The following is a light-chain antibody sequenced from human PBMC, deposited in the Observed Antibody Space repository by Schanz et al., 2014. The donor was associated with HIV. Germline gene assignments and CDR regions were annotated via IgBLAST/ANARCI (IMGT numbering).Light chain of an antibody. CDR1: SSDVGSYNL. J-gene: IGLJ7*01. V-gene: IGLV2-14*02. Sequence: QSVLTQPASVSASPGQSITISCTGTSSDVGSYNLVSWYQQHPGKAPKLMIYDVSKRPSGVPARFSGSKSGSSASLAISGLQSEDEADYYCAAWDDSLNGAVFGGGTQLTVL. CDR3: AAWDDSLNGAV. CDR2: DVS.